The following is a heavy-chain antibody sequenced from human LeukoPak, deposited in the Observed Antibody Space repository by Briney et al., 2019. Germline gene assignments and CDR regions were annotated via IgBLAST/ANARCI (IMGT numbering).Heavy chain of an antibody. CDR3: ARVPNDYGDYWYTKDDY. V-gene: IGHV3-21*01. Sequence: GGSLRLSCAASGFTFSSYSMNWVRKAPGKGLEWVSSISSSSSYIYYADSVKGRFTISRDNAKNSLYLQMNSLRAEDTAVYYCARVPNDYGDYWYTKDDYWGQGTLVTVSS. D-gene: IGHD4-17*01. J-gene: IGHJ4*02. CDR1: GFTFSSYS. CDR2: ISSSSSYI.